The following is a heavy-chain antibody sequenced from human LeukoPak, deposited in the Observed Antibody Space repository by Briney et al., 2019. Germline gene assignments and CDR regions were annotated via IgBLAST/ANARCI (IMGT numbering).Heavy chain of an antibody. CDR1: GYTFTSYG. Sequence: ASVKVSCKASGYTFTSYGISWVRQAPGQGLEWMGWISAYNGNTNYAQKLQGRVTMTTDTSTSTAYMELRSLRSDDTAVYYCARSIAAAIRPGEFDYWGQGTLVTVSS. J-gene: IGHJ4*02. CDR3: ARSIAAAIRPGEFDY. CDR2: ISAYNGNT. D-gene: IGHD6-13*01. V-gene: IGHV1-18*01.